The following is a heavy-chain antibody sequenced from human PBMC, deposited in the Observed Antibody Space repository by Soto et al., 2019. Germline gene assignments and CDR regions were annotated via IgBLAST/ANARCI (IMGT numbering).Heavy chain of an antibody. V-gene: IGHV4-31*03. Sequence: QVQLQESGPGLVKPSQTLSLTCTVSGGSISSGGYYWSWIRQHPGRGLGWIGDIFSSGTTSSTPSLXRXXTVSVDPSKNQFSLKLSSVTAADTPVYYCARGVSPWCQGTLVTVSS. CDR2: IFSSGTT. CDR1: GGSISSGGYY. J-gene: IGHJ5*02. CDR3: ARGVSP.